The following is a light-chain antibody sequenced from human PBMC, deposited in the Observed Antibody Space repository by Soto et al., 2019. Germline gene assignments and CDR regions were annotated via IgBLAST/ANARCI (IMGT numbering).Light chain of an antibody. CDR3: QQYITLWT. V-gene: IGKV1-5*03. Sequence: DIQMTQSPSTLSASVGDRVTITCRASQSISSWLAWYQQKPGKAPKLLIYQAYSLESGVPSRFSGSGSGTEFTLTISRLQPDDIATYYCQQYITLWTFGQGTKVDIK. CDR1: QSISSW. J-gene: IGKJ1*01. CDR2: QAY.